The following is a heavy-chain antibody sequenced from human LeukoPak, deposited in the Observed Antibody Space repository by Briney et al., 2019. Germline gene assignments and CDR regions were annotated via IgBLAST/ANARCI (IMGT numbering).Heavy chain of an antibody. CDR3: GKTDIYFNPIDY. D-gene: IGHD3-9*01. CDR1: GVSISSSEW. CDR2: IHRDGRT. Sequence: KVSETLSLTCAVSGVSISSSEWWIWVRQPPGQGLEWIGEIHRDGRTRYNPSLKSRVTMSIDYSKNQFSLKVSSVTAADTAIYYCGKTDIYFNPIDYWGPGSLVTVSS. J-gene: IGHJ4*02. V-gene: IGHV4-4*02.